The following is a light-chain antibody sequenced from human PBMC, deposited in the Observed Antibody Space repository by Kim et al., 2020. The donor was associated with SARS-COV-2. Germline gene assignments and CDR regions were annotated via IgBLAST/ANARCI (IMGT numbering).Light chain of an antibody. CDR1: NIGSKG. CDR2: YDS. CDR3: QVWDSSSDHRDVV. J-gene: IGLJ2*01. V-gene: IGLV3-21*04. Sequence: SYELTQPPSVSVAPGKTARITCGGNNIGSKGVHWYQQKPGQAPVLVIYYDSDRPSGIPERFSGSNSGNTATLTISRVEAGDEADYYCQVWDSSSDHRDVVFGGGTKLTVL.